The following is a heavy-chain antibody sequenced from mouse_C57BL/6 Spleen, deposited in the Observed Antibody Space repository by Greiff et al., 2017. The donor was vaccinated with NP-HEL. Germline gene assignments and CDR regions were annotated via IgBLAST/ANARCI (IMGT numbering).Heavy chain of an antibody. D-gene: IGHD1-1*01. CDR2: IWSGGST. CDR3: ARKRNYGSSPDYYAMDY. Sequence: QVQLQESGPGLVQPSQSLSITCTVSGFSLTSYGVHWVRQSPGKGLEWLGVIWSGGSTDYNAAFISRLSISKDNSKSQVFFKMNSLQADDTAIYYCARKRNYGSSPDYYAMDYWGQRTSVTVSS. V-gene: IGHV2-2*01. J-gene: IGHJ4*01. CDR1: GFSLTSYG.